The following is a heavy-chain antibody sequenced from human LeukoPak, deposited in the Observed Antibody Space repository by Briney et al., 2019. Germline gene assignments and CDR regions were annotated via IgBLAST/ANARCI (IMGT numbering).Heavy chain of an antibody. CDR2: IKSKTDGGTT. J-gene: IGHJ6*02. D-gene: IGHD2-21*01. V-gene: IGHV3-15*01. CDR3: TTDYGSSISSYYYYGMDV. CDR1: GFTFSNAW. Sequence: GGSLRLSCAASGFTFSNAWMSWVRKAPGKGLEWVGRIKSKTDGGTTDYAAPVKGRYTISRDDSKNTLYLQMNSLKTEDTAVYYCTTDYGSSISSYYYYGMDVWGQGTTVTVSS.